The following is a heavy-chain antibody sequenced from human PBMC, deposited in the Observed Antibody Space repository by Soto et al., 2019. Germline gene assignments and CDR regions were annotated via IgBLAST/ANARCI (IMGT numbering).Heavy chain of an antibody. CDR2: ISYDGSNK. D-gene: IGHD5-18*01. J-gene: IGHJ6*02. Sequence: QVQLVESGGGVVQPGRSLRLSCAASGFTFSSYAMHWVRQAPGKGLEWVAVISYDGSNKYYADSVKGRFTISRDNSKNTLIMQMNGLRAEDTAVYYCARDRIVDTAMVSRYYYGMDVWGQGTTVTVSS. V-gene: IGHV3-30-3*01. CDR3: ARDRIVDTAMVSRYYYGMDV. CDR1: GFTFSSYA.